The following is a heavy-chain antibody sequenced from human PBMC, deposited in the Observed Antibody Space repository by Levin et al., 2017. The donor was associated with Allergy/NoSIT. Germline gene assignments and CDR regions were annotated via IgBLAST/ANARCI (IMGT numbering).Heavy chain of an antibody. J-gene: IGHJ4*02. Sequence: PGGSLRLSCAASGFTFSDYYMSWIRQAPGKGLEWVSYISSSSSYTNYADSVKGRFTISRDNAKNSLYLQMNSLRAEDTAVYYCARDRGAGPVDTAMVTFDYWGQGTLVTVSS. CDR2: ISSSSSYT. V-gene: IGHV3-11*05. CDR1: GFTFSDYY. D-gene: IGHD5-18*01. CDR3: ARDRGAGPVDTAMVTFDY.